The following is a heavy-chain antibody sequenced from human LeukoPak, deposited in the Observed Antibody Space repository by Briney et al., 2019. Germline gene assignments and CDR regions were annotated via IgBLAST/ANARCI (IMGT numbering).Heavy chain of an antibody. CDR1: GYTFTSYG. J-gene: IGHJ4*02. D-gene: IGHD2-2*01. Sequence: ASVKVSCKASGYTFTSYGISWVRQAPGQGLEWMGWISAYNGNTNYAQKLQGRVTMTTDTSTSTAYMELRSLRSDDTAVYYCARDLVGYCSSTSCSGSIDYWGQGTLVTVSS. CDR2: ISAYNGNT. V-gene: IGHV1-18*01. CDR3: ARDLVGYCSSTSCSGSIDY.